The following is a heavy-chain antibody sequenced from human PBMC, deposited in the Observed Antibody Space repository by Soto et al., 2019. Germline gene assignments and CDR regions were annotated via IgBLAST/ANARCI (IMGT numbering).Heavy chain of an antibody. Sequence: PGGSLRLSCAASGFTFSSYAMHWVRQAPGKGLEWVAVISYDGSNKYYADSVKGRFTISRDNSKNTLYLQMNSLRAEDKAVYYWARDLGQWLENWYFDLWGRGTLVTVSS. CDR1: GFTFSSYA. D-gene: IGHD6-19*01. CDR2: ISYDGSNK. CDR3: ARDLGQWLENWYFDL. J-gene: IGHJ2*01. V-gene: IGHV3-30-3*01.